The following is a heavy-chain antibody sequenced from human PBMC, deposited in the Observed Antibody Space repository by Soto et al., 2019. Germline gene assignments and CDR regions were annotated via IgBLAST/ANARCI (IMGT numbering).Heavy chain of an antibody. J-gene: IGHJ6*02. CDR3: ARADCSSTSCYNYYYYGMDV. V-gene: IGHV4-4*07. CDR1: GGSISSYY. Sequence: SETLSLTCTVSGGSISSYYWSWIRQPAGKGLEWIGRIYTSGSTNYNPSLKSRVTMSVDTSKNQFSLKLSSVTAADTAVYYCARADCSSTSCYNYYYYGMDVWGQGTTVTVSS. CDR2: IYTSGST. D-gene: IGHD2-2*02.